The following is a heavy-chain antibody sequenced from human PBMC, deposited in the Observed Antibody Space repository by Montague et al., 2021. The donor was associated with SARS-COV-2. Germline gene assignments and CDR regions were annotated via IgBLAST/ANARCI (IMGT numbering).Heavy chain of an antibody. V-gene: IGHV2-70*20. D-gene: IGHD6-19*01. J-gene: IGHJ4*02. CDR2: IDWDDDK. CDR1: GFTFSSYAM. Sequence: LRLSCAASGFTFSSYAMSWVRQPPGKALEWLALIDWDDDKYYSTSLKTRLTISKDTSKNQVVLTMTNMDPVDTATYYCARISAWYSSGWSAFDYWGQGTRVTVSS. CDR3: ARISAWYSSGWSAFDY.